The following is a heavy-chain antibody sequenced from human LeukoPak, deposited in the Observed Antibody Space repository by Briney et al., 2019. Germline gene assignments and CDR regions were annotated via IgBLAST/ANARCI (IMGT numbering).Heavy chain of an antibody. D-gene: IGHD6-6*01. CDR2: IYYSGST. J-gene: IGHJ5*01. CDR3: ARDLGIAARLVWFDP. Sequence: SETLSLTCTVSGGSISSYYWSWIRQPPGKGLEWIGYIYYSGSTNYNPSLKSRVTISVDTSKNQFSLKLSSVTAADTAVYYCARDLGIAARLVWFDPWGQGTLVTVFS. V-gene: IGHV4-59*01. CDR1: GGSISSYY.